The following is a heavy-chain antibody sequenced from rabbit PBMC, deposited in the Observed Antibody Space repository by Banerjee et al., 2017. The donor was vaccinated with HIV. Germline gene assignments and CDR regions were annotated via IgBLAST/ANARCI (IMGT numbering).Heavy chain of an antibody. CDR1: GFDFRRYYM. CDR3: ARDLAGVIGWNFGL. J-gene: IGHJ6*01. V-gene: IGHV1S45*01. D-gene: IGHD4-1*01. Sequence: QEQLKETGGGLVQPGGSLTLSCKASGFDFRRYYMSWVRQAPGKGLEWIACIYASSGRTYYASWAKGRFTISKTSSTTVTLQMTSLTAADTATYFCARDLAGVIGWNFGLRGPGTLVTVS. CDR2: IYASSGRT.